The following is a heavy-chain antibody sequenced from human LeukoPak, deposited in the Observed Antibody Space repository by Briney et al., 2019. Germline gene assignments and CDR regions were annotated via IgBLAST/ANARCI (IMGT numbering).Heavy chain of an antibody. CDR3: ATEVGTPAVRSAFNI. CDR2: ISYDGSNK. Sequence: PGGSLRLSCAASGFTFSSYAMHWVRQAPGKGLEWVAVISYDGSNKYYADSVKGRFTISRDNSKNTLYLQMNSLRAEDTAVYYCATEVGTPAVRSAFNIWGQGTMVTVSS. CDR1: GFTFSSYA. V-gene: IGHV3-30-3*01. D-gene: IGHD2-15*01. J-gene: IGHJ3*02.